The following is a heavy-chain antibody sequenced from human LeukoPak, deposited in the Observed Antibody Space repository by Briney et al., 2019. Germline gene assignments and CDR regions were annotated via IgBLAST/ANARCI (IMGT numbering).Heavy chain of an antibody. D-gene: IGHD4-23*01. CDR3: ARWYGGNSNVPY. CDR2: IFHSGST. J-gene: IGHJ4*02. V-gene: IGHV4-38-2*02. CDR1: GYSNSSGYY. Sequence: SETLSLTCTVSGYSNSSGYYWGWIRQPPGKGLEWIGNIFHSGSTYYNPSLKSRVTISVDTSKNQFSLKLSSVTAADTAVYYCARWYGGNSNVPYWGQGTLVTVSS.